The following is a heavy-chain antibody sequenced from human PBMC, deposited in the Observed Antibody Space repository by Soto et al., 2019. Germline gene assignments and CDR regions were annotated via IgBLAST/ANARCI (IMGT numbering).Heavy chain of an antibody. CDR2: IYYSGST. CDR1: GGSISSSIYY. V-gene: IGHV4-39*01. D-gene: IGHD2-15*01. CDR3: ARLPDLYCSGGSCLDY. J-gene: IGHJ4*02. Sequence: SETLSLTCTVSGGSISSSIYYWGWIRQPPGKGLEWIGSIYYSGSTYYNPSLKSRVTISVDTSKNQFSLKLSSVTAADTAVYYCARLPDLYCSGGSCLDYWGQGTLVTVSS.